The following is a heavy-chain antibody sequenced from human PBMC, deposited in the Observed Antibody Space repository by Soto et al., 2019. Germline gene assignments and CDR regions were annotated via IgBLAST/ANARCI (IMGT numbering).Heavy chain of an antibody. V-gene: IGHV1-18*01. D-gene: IGHD3-22*01. CDR2: ISAYNGNT. Sequence: ASVKVSCKASGYTFTSYHISWVRQAPGQGLEWMGWISAYNGNTNYAQKLQGRVTMTTDTSTSTAYMDLRSLRSDDTAIYYCARDRLRGYDSSGFYSWGQGTMVTVSS. CDR3: ARDRLRGYDSSGFYS. J-gene: IGHJ4*02. CDR1: GYTFTSYH.